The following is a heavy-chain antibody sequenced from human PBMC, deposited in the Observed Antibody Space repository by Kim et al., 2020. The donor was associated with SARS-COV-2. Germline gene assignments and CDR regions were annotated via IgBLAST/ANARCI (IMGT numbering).Heavy chain of an antibody. CDR1: GFTFSSYA. CDR2: ISYDGSNK. Sequence: GGSLRLSCAASGFTFSSYAMHWVRQAPGKGLEWVAVISYDGSNKYYADSVKGRFTISRDNSKNTLYLQMNSLRAEDTAVYYCARGPYYGSGSYLPIDYWGQGTLVTVSS. D-gene: IGHD3-10*01. CDR3: ARGPYYGSGSYLPIDY. V-gene: IGHV3-30-3*01. J-gene: IGHJ4*02.